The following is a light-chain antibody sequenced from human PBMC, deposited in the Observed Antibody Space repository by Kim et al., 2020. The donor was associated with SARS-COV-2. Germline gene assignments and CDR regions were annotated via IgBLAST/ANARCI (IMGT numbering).Light chain of an antibody. J-gene: IGLJ2*01. Sequence: SYELTQPPSVSVAPGKTARITCGGNNIGSKSVHWYRQKPGQAPVLVIYYDSDRPSGIPERFSGSNSGNTATLTISRVEAGDEADYYCQVWDSSSDHVVFGGGTHLTVL. CDR1: NIGSKS. V-gene: IGLV3-21*04. CDR2: YDS. CDR3: QVWDSSSDHVV.